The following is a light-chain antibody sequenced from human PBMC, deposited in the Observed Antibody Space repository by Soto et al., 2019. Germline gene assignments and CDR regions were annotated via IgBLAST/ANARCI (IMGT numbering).Light chain of an antibody. V-gene: IGKV3-11*01. CDR2: DAS. CDR3: QQRSNRPST. J-gene: IGKJ4*01. Sequence: EIVLTQSPATLSLSPGDRATLSCRASQSVSSYLAWYQQKAGQAPRLLIYDASNRATGIPARFSGSGSGTDFTITISRLEPEDVGVYYWQQRSNRPSTFGGGTKVEIK. CDR1: QSVSSY.